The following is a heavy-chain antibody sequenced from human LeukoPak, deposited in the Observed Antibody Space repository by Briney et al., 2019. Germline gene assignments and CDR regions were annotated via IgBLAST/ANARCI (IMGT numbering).Heavy chain of an antibody. CDR3: ARVESGGSSSGY. D-gene: IGHD6-6*01. V-gene: IGHV3-21*01. Sequence: PGGSLRLSCAAAGFTFSSYSVNWVRQAPGKGLEWVSYISTSGNYKYYADSVEGRFTISRDNAKNSLYLQMNSLRAEDTAVYYCARVESGGSSSGYWGQGTLVTVSS. J-gene: IGHJ4*02. CDR2: ISTSGNYK. CDR1: GFTFSSYS.